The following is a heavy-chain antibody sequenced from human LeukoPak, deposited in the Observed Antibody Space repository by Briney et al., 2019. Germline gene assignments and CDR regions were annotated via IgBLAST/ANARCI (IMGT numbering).Heavy chain of an antibody. CDR3: ARDQGTGYYFDY. CDR1: GFTFSRFE. CDR2: ISSGSTTI. J-gene: IGHJ4*02. Sequence: GGSLRLSCAASGFTFSRFEMNWVRQGPGKGLEWVSYISSGSTTIYYADSVKGRFTISRDSAKNSLYLQMNSLRDDDTAVYYCARDQGTGYYFDYWGQGTLVTVSS. D-gene: IGHD3-10*01. V-gene: IGHV3-48*02.